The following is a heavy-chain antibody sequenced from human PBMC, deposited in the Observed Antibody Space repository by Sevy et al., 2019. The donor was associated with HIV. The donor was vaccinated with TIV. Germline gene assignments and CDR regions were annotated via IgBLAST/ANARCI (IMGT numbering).Heavy chain of an antibody. CDR1: GFTFSSYD. V-gene: IGHV3-13*01. D-gene: IGHD3-22*01. CDR3: ARDLLFTMIVVVRGNGV. CDR2: IGTAGDT. J-gene: IGHJ6*02. Sequence: GGCLRLSCAASGFTFSSYDMHWVRQATGKGLEWVSAIGTAGDTYYPGSVKGRFTISRENAKNSLYLQMNSLRAGDTAVYYCARDLLFTMIVVVRGNGVWGQGTTVTVSS.